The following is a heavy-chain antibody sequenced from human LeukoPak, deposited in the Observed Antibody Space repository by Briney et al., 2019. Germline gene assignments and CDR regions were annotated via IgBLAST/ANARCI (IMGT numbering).Heavy chain of an antibody. CDR3: AKGREYGGNSRFDP. V-gene: IGHV3-23*01. J-gene: IGHJ5*02. CDR1: GFTFSSYA. D-gene: IGHD4-23*01. CDR2: ISAGGGTT. Sequence: GGSLRLSCTASGFTFSSYAMNWVRQAPGKGLEWVSVISAGGGTTYYADSVKGRSTLSRDNSKNTLYLQMNSLRAEDTALYYCAKGREYGGNSRFDPWGQGTLVTVSS.